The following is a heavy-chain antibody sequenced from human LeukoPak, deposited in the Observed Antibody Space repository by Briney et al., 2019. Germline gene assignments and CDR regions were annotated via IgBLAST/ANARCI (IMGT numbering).Heavy chain of an antibody. J-gene: IGHJ4*02. CDR3: AREVWELRGVFDY. CDR1: GFTVSSNY. CDR2: IYSGGST. D-gene: IGHD1-26*01. Sequence: GGSLRLSCAASGFTVSSNYMSWVRQAPGKGLEWVSVIYSGGSTYYADSVKGRFTISRDNSKNTLCLQMNSLRAEDTAVYYCAREVWELRGVFDYWGQGTLVTVSS. V-gene: IGHV3-53*01.